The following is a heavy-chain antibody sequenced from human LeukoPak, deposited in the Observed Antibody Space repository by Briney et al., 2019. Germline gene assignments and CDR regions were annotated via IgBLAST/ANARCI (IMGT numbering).Heavy chain of an antibody. Sequence: SETLSLTCTVSGGSISSSDYYWGWVRQPPGKGLEWIGNIYYSGDSYSSPSLESRVTISSDTSKNQFSVKLTSVTAADTAVYYCVRVGYAHGPVGNWFDPWGQGVLVTVSS. V-gene: IGHV4-39*01. J-gene: IGHJ5*02. CDR3: VRVGYAHGPVGNWFDP. CDR2: IYYSGDS. CDR1: GGSISSSDYY. D-gene: IGHD4-23*01.